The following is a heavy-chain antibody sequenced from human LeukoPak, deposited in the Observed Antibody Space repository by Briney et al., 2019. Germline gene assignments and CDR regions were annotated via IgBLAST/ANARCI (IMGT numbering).Heavy chain of an antibody. J-gene: IGHJ6*03. CDR3: ARVIGSGSYRTYYYYYMDV. CDR2: ISAYNGNT. CDR1: GYTFTSYG. D-gene: IGHD1-26*01. Sequence: GASVKVSCKASGYTFTSYGISWVRQAPGQGLEWMGWISAYNGNTNYAQKLQGRVTMTTDTSTSTAYMELRSLRSDDTAVYYCARVIGSGSYRTYYYYYMDVWGKGTTVTISS. V-gene: IGHV1-18*01.